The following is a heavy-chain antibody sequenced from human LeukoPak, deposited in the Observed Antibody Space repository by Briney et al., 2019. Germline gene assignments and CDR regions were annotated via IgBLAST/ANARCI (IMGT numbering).Heavy chain of an antibody. CDR2: ISAYNGNT. J-gene: IGHJ5*02. Sequence: ASVKVSCKASGYTFTSYGISWVRQAPGQGLEWMGWISAYNGNTNYAQKLQGRVTMTTDTSTSTAYMELRSLRSEDTAVFYCARGVHVRKYDSNENCFDPWGQGTLVTVSS. CDR1: GYTFTSYG. CDR3: ARGVHVRKYDSNENCFDP. V-gene: IGHV1-18*01. D-gene: IGHD3-22*01.